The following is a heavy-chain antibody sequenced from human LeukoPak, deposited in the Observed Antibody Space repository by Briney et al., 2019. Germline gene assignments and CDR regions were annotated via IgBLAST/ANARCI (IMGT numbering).Heavy chain of an antibody. CDR1: GFSFSSYW. Sequence: GGSLRLSCAASGFSFSSYWMHWVRQAPGKGLVWVSRINNDGSITNYAGSVKGRFTISRDNAKNTLYLQMNSLRGEDTAVYYCARTASGFYSANWGQGTLVTVSS. D-gene: IGHD3-3*01. V-gene: IGHV3-74*01. J-gene: IGHJ4*02. CDR2: INNDGSIT. CDR3: ARTASGFYSAN.